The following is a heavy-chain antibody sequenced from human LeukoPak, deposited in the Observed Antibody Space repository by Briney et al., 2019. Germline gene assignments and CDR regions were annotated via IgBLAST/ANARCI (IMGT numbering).Heavy chain of an antibody. CDR1: GYTFSSYY. Sequence: GASVKVSCKASGYTFSSYYVHWVRQAPGQGLEWMGMIIPSDGFTSYAQKFQGRVTMTRDMSTSTVYMELSSLRSDDTAVYYCARGYYYDSSGHAYFDYWGQGTLVTVSS. D-gene: IGHD3-22*01. CDR3: ARGYYYDSSGHAYFDY. CDR2: IIPSDGFT. V-gene: IGHV1-46*01. J-gene: IGHJ4*02.